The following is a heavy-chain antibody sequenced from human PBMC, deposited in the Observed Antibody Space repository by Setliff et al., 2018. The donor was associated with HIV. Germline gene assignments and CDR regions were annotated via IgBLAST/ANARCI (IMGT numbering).Heavy chain of an antibody. CDR2: IYYSGNT. V-gene: IGHV4-39*07. Sequence: SETLSLTCTVSGGSISTSSSYWGWIRQPPGKGLEWIGSIYYSGNTYFSPSLKSRITISVDTSKNQFSRNLRSVTAADTAVYYCVREGVRRGLGSGSFRYRAYCFDQWGQGTLVTVSS. D-gene: IGHD3-10*01. CDR1: GGSISTSSSY. CDR3: VREGVRRGLGSGSFRYRAYCFDQ. J-gene: IGHJ4*02.